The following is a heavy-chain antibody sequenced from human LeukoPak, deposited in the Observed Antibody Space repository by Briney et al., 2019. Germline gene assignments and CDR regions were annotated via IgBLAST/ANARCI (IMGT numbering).Heavy chain of an antibody. CDR3: ATGRSIRYFDY. V-gene: IGHV4-59*08. D-gene: IGHD3-9*01. J-gene: IGHJ4*02. Sequence: SETLSLTCSVSGVPIFSYYWNWIRQPPGKGLEWIGYVHYSGSTNYNPSLKSRVTISVDTSKSQFSLKLSSATAADTAVYYCATGRSIRYFDYWGQGTLLTVSS. CDR2: VHYSGST. CDR1: GVPIFSYY.